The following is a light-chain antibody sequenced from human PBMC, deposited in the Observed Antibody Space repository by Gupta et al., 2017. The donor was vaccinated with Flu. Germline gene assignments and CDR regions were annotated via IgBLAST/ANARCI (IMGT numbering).Light chain of an antibody. CDR2: DAS. V-gene: IGKV3-20*01. Sequence: PRSLSPGERPTLQCRASQGGSNNLVGWNQQKPGEATRLLSGDASKKAPGIQDRGSGGGSGEDGPRTSSRVEAEDGALYYGQQYAAGPLTFGDGTKLEIK. CDR1: QGGSNNL. J-gene: IGKJ4*01. CDR3: QQYAAGPLT.